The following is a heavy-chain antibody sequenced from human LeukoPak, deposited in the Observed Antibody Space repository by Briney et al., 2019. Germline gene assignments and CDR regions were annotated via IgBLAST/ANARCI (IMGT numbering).Heavy chain of an antibody. CDR2: IYSGGST. Sequence: GGSLRLSCAASGFTFSSYGMHWVRQAPGKGLEWVSVIYSGGSTYYADSVKGRFTTSRDNSKNTLYLQMNSLRAEDTAVYYCARGWWELLAFDIWGQGTMVTVSS. D-gene: IGHD1-26*01. J-gene: IGHJ3*02. V-gene: IGHV3-53*01. CDR1: GFTFSSYG. CDR3: ARGWWELLAFDI.